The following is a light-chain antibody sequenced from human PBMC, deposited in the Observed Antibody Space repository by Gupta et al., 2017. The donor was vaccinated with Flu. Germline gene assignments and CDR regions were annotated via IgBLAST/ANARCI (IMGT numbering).Light chain of an antibody. CDR2: DVT. CDR3: SSYAGTYPYV. CDR1: SSDVGAYDF. J-gene: IGLJ1*01. V-gene: IGLV2-11*03. Sequence: TSSDVGAYDFVSWYQQHPGKAPKLIIFDVTKRPSGVPDRFSASKSGNTASLTISGLQAEDEADYYCSSYAGTYPYVFGTGTKVTVL.